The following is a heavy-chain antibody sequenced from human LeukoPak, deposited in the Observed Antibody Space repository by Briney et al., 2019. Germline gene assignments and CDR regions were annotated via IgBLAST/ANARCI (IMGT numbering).Heavy chain of an antibody. CDR2: TYYSGST. D-gene: IGHD3-3*01. V-gene: IGHV4-59*01. CDR1: GGSISSYY. CDR3: ARDGFGYYGMDV. Sequence: SETLSLTCTVSGGSISSYYWSWIRQPPGKGLEWIGYTYYSGSTNYNPSLKSRVTISVDTSKNQFSLKLSSVTAADTAVYYCARDGFGYYGMDVWGQGTTVTVSS. J-gene: IGHJ6*02.